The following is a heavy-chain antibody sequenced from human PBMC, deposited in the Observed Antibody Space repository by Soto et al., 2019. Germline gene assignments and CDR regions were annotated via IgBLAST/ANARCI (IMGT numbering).Heavy chain of an antibody. Sequence: EVQLVESGGDLVQPGGSLRLSCAASGFNFFSFGMTWVRQAPGKGLEWVSYIGSGSGAIYYADSVKGRFTTSRDNAKNSLYLQMNSLRAEDTAVYYCSRNYGGWEVLVWHSHYYMDVWGRGTAVTVSS. CDR1: GFNFFSFG. J-gene: IGHJ6*03. D-gene: IGHD2-15*01. CDR2: IGSGSGAI. V-gene: IGHV3-48*01. CDR3: SRNYGGWEVLVWHSHYYMDV.